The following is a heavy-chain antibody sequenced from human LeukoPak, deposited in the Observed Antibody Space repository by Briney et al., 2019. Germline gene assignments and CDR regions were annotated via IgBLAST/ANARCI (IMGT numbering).Heavy chain of an antibody. V-gene: IGHV4-30-4*01. Sequence: SETLSLTCTVSGGSISSGDYYWSWIRQPPGKGLEWIGYIYYSGSTYYNPSLKSRVTISVDASKNQFSLKLSSVTAADTAMYYCARDTPPLTGSSWGYYYYGMDVWGQGTTVTVSS. CDR3: ARDTPPLTGSSWGYYYYGMDV. J-gene: IGHJ6*02. CDR1: GGSISSGDYY. D-gene: IGHD7-27*01. CDR2: IYYSGST.